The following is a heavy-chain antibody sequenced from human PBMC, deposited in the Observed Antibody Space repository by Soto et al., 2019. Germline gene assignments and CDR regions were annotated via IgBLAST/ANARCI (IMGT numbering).Heavy chain of an antibody. D-gene: IGHD3-22*01. CDR3: TTDSYSTMIEVRFDY. J-gene: IGHJ4*01. Sequence: WGLLRLSCGGGGLGCSNALINWVRHVPGKGLEWVGRIKSKALGGTTDFAAPVRGRFAITRDDSRNVAYMQMNSLYTEDTAVYYCTTDSYSTMIEVRFDYWGHGTLVTAPQ. CDR2: IKSKALGGTT. V-gene: IGHV3-15*07. CDR1: GLGCSNAL.